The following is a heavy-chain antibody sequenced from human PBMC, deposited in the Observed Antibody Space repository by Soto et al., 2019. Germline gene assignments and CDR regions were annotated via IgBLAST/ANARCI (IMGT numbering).Heavy chain of an antibody. D-gene: IGHD3-22*01. J-gene: IGHJ4*02. CDR2: IKQDGSEK. CDR1: GFTFSSYW. V-gene: IGHV3-7*03. Sequence: VGSLRLSCAASGFTFSSYWMSWVRQAPGKGLEWVANIKQDGSEKYYVDSVKGRFTISRDNAKNSLYLQMNSLRAEDTAVYYCARGAAGTYYYDSSGYKLIDYWGQGTLVTVSS. CDR3: ARGAAGTYYYDSSGYKLIDY.